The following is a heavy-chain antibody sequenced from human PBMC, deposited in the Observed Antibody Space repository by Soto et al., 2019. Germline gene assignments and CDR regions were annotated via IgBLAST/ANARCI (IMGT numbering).Heavy chain of an antibody. CDR3: AREWTGGYSYGPIYYYGMDV. V-gene: IGHV1-2*04. D-gene: IGHD5-18*01. CDR2: INPNSGGT. J-gene: IGHJ6*02. Sequence: ASVKVSCKASGYTFTGYYMHWVRQAPGQGLEWMGWINPNSGGTNYAQKFQGWVTMTRDTSISTAYMELSRLRSDDTAVYYCAREWTGGYSYGPIYYYGMDVWGQGTTVTVSS. CDR1: GYTFTGYY.